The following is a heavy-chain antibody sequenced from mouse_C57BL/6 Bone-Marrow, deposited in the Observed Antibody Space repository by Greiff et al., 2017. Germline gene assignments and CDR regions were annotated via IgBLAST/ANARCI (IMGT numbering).Heavy chain of an antibody. D-gene: IGHD2-12*01. CDR1: GFTFSSYA. CDR2: ISSGGDYI. CDR3: TRDSYYVSLGAMDY. V-gene: IGHV5-9-1*02. J-gene: IGHJ4*01. Sequence: EVKLMESGEGLVKPGGSLKLSCAASGFTFSSYAMSWVRQTPEKRLEWVAYISSGGDYIYYADTVKGRFTISRDNARNTLYLQMSSLKSEATAMYYCTRDSYYVSLGAMDYWGQGTSVTVSS.